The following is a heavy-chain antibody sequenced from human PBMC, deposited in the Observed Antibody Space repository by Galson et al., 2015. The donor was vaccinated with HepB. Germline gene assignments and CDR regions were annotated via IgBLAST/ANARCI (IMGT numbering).Heavy chain of an antibody. J-gene: IGHJ4*02. CDR3: ARVSLEYGSGSYSD. CDR1: GGSISSGGYY. D-gene: IGHD3-10*01. V-gene: IGHV4-31*03. CDR2: IYYSGST. Sequence: SCKASGGSISSGGYYWSWIRQHPGKGLEWIGYIYYSGSTYYNPSLKSRVTISVDTSKNQFSLKLSSVTAADTAVYYCARVSLEYGSGSYSDWGQGTLVTVSS.